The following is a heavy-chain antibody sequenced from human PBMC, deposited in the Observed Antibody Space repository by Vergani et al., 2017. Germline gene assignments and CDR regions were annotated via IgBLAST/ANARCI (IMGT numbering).Heavy chain of an antibody. V-gene: IGHV3-30-3*01. CDR1: GFTFSSYA. J-gene: IGHJ4*02. CDR3: ARGDYYDSSGYWYYFDY. CDR2: ISYDGSNK. Sequence: QVQLVESGGGVVQPGRSLRLSCAASGFTFSSYAMHWVRPAPGKGLEWVAVISYDGSNKYYADSVKGRFTISRDNSKNTLYLQMNSLRAEDTAVYYCARGDYYDSSGYWYYFDYWGQGTLVTVSS. D-gene: IGHD3-22*01.